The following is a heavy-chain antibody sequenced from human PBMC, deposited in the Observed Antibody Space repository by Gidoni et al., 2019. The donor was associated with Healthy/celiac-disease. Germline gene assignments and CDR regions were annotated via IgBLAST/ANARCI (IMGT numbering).Heavy chain of an antibody. CDR1: GFTFSSYA. V-gene: IGHV3-23*01. CDR2: ISGSGGST. CDR3: ATESTAMGYFDY. Sequence: EVQLLASGGGLVQPGGSLRLSCAPSGFTFSSYAMSWVRQAPGKGLEWVSAISGSGGSTCYADSVKGRFTISRDNSKNTLYLQMNSLRAEDTAVYYCATESTAMGYFDYWGQGTLVTVSS. J-gene: IGHJ4*02. D-gene: IGHD5-18*01.